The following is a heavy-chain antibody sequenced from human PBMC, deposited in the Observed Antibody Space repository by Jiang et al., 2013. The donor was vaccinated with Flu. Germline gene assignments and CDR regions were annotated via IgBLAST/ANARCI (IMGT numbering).Heavy chain of an antibody. J-gene: IGHJ2*01. CDR2: ITTTGIT. CDR1: GFTFSKHA. D-gene: IGHD6-6*01. V-gene: IGHV3-23*01. Sequence: VQLLESGGGLVQPGGSLRLSCAGSGFTFSKHAMSWVRRGPGKGLEWVSAITTTGITYYADSVKGRFTISRDNSKNTLYLQMNSLRAEDTAVYYCAKRPEFGSSSWEWYFDLWGRGTLVTVSS. CDR3: AKRPEFGSSSWEWYFDL.